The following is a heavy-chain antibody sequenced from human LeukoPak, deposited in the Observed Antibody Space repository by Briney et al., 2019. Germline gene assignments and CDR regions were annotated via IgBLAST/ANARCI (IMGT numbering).Heavy chain of an antibody. V-gene: IGHV3-23*01. D-gene: IGHD4/OR15-4a*01. CDR1: GFTFSTYA. Sequence: GGSLRLSCAASGFTFSTYAMTWVRQAPGKGLEWVSSITGSGDGTSAADSVTGRFSISRDNSKSTLYLQMNSLRVEDTAVYYCAKAGLVRGGALDSWGQGTLVTVSS. CDR2: ITGSGDGT. CDR3: AKAGLVRGGALDS. J-gene: IGHJ4*02.